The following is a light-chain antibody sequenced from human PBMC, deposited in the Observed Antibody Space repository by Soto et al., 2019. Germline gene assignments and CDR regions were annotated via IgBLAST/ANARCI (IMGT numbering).Light chain of an antibody. J-gene: IGLJ1*01. CDR3: SSYTSSSTLL. CDR2: DVS. CDR1: SSDVGGYNY. Sequence: QSALTQPASVSGSPGQSITISCTGTSSDVGGYNYVSWYQQHPGKAPKLMIYDVSNRPSGVSNRFSGSKSGNTASLTISGLQAEDEADYYCSSYTSSSTLLFGTGTKVTLL. V-gene: IGLV2-14*01.